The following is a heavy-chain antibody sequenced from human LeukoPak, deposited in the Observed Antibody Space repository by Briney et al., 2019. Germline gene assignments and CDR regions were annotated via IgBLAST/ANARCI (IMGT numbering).Heavy chain of an antibody. CDR2: ISTSSIYI. V-gene: IGHV3-21*01. J-gene: IGHJ3*02. Sequence: GGSLRLSCAVSGFIFSSYSMNWVRQAPGKGLEWVSSISTSSIYIYYADSVKGRFTISRDNAKNSLYLQMNSLRAEDTAVYYCARGQPAHSSDIWGQGTMVTVSS. CDR3: ARGQPAHSSDI. D-gene: IGHD6-13*01. CDR1: GFIFSSYS.